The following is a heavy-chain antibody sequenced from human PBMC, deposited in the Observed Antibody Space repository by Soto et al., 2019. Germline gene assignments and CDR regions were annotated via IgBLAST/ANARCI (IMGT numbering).Heavy chain of an antibody. Sequence: LSLTCTVSGGSISSGGYYWSWIRQHPGKGLEWIWYIYYSGSTYYNPSLKSRVTISVDTSKNQFSLKLSSVTAADTAVYYCARAFEDDILTGYYFDYWGQGTLVTVSS. CDR2: IYYSGST. CDR3: ARAFEDDILTGYYFDY. D-gene: IGHD3-9*01. V-gene: IGHV4-31*03. J-gene: IGHJ4*02. CDR1: GGSISSGGYY.